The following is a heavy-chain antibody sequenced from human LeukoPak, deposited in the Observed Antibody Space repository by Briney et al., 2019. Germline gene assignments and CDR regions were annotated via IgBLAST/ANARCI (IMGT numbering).Heavy chain of an antibody. Sequence: SETLSLTCTVSGGSISSYYWSWIRQPPGKGLEWIGYIYYSGSTNYNPSLKSRVTISVDTSKKQFSLKLSSVTAADAAVYYCARSKDILTGYCFDYWGQGTLVTVSS. CDR1: GGSISSYY. D-gene: IGHD3-9*01. J-gene: IGHJ4*02. CDR3: ARSKDILTGYCFDY. CDR2: IYYSGST. V-gene: IGHV4-59*01.